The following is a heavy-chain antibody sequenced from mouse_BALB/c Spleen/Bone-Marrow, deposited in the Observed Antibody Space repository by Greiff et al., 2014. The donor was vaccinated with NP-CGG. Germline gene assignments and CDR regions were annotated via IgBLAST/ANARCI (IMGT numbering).Heavy chain of an antibody. CDR1: GYTFTSYW. CDR3: TRSPITTVVAETMDY. D-gene: IGHD1-1*01. V-gene: IGHV1S22*01. Sequence: LQQPGSELVRPGASVKLSCKASGYTFTSYWIHWVKQRPGQGLEWIGNIYPGSGSTNYDEKFKTKATLTVDTSSSTAYMQLSSLTSEDSAVYYCTRSPITTVVAETMDYWGQGTSVTVSS. CDR2: IYPGSGST. J-gene: IGHJ4*01.